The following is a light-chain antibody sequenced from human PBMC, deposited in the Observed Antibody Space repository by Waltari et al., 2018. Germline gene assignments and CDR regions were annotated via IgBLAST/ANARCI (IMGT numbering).Light chain of an antibody. J-gene: IGLJ2*01. CDR2: EVT. CDR3: SSYTITGTVL. Sequence: QSALTPPASVSGSPGQSIIISCTGTRRDIGDYNYVSWYQQHPGKAPKLMIYEVTNRPSGVSSRFSGSKSGNMASLAISGLQPEDEADYYCSSYTITGTVLFGGGTKLTVL. V-gene: IGLV2-14*01. CDR1: RRDIGDYNY.